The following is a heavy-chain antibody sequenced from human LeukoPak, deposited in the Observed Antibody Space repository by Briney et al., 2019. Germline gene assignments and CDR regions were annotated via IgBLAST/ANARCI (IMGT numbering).Heavy chain of an antibody. D-gene: IGHD6-19*01. CDR1: GGSISSSNW. V-gene: IGHV4-4*02. CDR2: IYHSGST. CDR3: ARSCGYSSGWYDLYFQH. Sequence: SGTLSLTCAVSGGSISSSNWWSWVRQPPGKGLEWIGEIYHSGSTNYNPSLKSRVTISVDKSKNQFSLKLSSVTAADTAVYYCARSCGYSSGWYDLYFQHWGQGTLVTVSS. J-gene: IGHJ1*01.